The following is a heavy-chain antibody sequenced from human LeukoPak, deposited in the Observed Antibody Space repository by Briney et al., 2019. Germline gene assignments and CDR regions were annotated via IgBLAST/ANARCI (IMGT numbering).Heavy chain of an antibody. D-gene: IGHD2-15*01. CDR2: IYSGGST. Sequence: PSETLSLTCTVSGGSLSSSHNSWGWIRQPPGKGLEWIVSIYSGGSTYYDPSLKSRVTISVDTSKNQFSLRLGSVTAADTAVYHCARHWCSGPAKRVFDIWGQGTMVTVSS. J-gene: IGHJ3*02. CDR3: ARHWCSGPAKRVFDI. CDR1: GGSLSSSHNS. V-gene: IGHV4-39*01.